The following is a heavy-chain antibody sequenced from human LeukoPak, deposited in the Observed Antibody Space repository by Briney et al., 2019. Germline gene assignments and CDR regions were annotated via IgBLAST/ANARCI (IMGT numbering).Heavy chain of an antibody. Sequence: SETLSLTCAVYGGSFSGYYWSWIRQPPGKGLEWIGEINHSGSTNYNPSLKSRVTISVDTSKNQFSLKLSSVTAADTAVYYCAREGSGWYGYWGQGTLVTVSS. CDR1: GGSFSGYY. V-gene: IGHV4-34*09. CDR2: INHSGST. D-gene: IGHD6-19*01. CDR3: AREGSGWYGY. J-gene: IGHJ4*02.